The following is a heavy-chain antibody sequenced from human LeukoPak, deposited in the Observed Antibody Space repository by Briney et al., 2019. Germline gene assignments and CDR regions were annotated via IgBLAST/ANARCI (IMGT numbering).Heavy chain of an antibody. CDR2: IYYSGST. CDR3: ARMGSGWHLYYFDY. V-gene: IGHV4-39*07. CDR1: GFTFSSYS. D-gene: IGHD6-19*01. J-gene: IGHJ4*02. Sequence: GSLRLSCAASGFTFSSYSMNWIRQPPGKGLEWIGSIYYSGSTYYNPSLKSRVTISVDTSKNQFSLKLSSVTAADTAVYYCARMGSGWHLYYFDYWGQGTLVTVSS.